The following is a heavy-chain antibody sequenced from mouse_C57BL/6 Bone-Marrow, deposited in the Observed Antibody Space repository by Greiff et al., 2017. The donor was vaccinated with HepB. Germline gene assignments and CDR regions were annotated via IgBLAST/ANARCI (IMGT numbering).Heavy chain of an antibody. Sequence: DVKLVESGPGLVKPSQTVFLTCTVTGISITTGNYRWSWIRQFPGNKLEWIGYIYYSGTITYNPSLTSRTTITRDTPKNQFFLEMNSLTAEDTATYYCARDGYYDYDEGYFDYWGQGTTLTVSS. V-gene: IGHV3-5*01. CDR1: GISITTGNYR. D-gene: IGHD2-4*01. CDR3: ARDGYYDYDEGYFDY. J-gene: IGHJ2*01. CDR2: IYYSGTI.